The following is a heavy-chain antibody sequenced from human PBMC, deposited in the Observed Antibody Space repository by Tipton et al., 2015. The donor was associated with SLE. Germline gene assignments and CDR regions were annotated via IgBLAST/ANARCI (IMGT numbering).Heavy chain of an antibody. J-gene: IGHJ4*02. CDR3: ARLEYCSGGSCQHDY. V-gene: IGHV4-39*01. CDR1: GGSISSNIHY. Sequence: TLSLTCTVSGGSISSNIHYWAWIRQPPGKGLEWIGPIYYSGNTYYNPSLKSRVTISVDTPKNQFSLNLNSVTAADTAMYYCARLEYCSGGSCQHDYWGQGTLVTVSS. CDR2: IYYSGNT. D-gene: IGHD2-15*01.